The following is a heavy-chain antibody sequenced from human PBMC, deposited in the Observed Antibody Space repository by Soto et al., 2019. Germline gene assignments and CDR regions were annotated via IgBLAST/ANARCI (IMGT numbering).Heavy chain of an antibody. D-gene: IGHD5-12*01. CDR3: ATSYDPGFDP. J-gene: IGHJ5*02. Sequence: QLQLVQSAAEVKKPGASVRVSCKAYGYPFIKYGISWIRQAPEQGLEWMGWIKVDSGYTNYAQKFQGRVTMTADTSSDTAFMELRSLRLDDTALYFCATSYDPGFDPWGQGTLVSVSS. CDR1: GYPFIKYG. CDR2: IKVDSGYT. V-gene: IGHV1-18*04.